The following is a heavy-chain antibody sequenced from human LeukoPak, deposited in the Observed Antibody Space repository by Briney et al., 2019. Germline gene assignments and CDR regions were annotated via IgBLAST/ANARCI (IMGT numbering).Heavy chain of an antibody. CDR1: GFTFSSHG. D-gene: IGHD1-26*01. Sequence: PGGSLRLSCAASGFTFSSHGMSWVRQAPGKGLEWVSTISGSGDNTYYADSVKGRFTISRDNSKNTLYLQMNSLRAEDTAVYYCAKDQAYNSGSYYWRYWGQGTLVTVSS. CDR3: AKDQAYNSGSYYWRY. J-gene: IGHJ4*02. CDR2: ISGSGDNT. V-gene: IGHV3-23*01.